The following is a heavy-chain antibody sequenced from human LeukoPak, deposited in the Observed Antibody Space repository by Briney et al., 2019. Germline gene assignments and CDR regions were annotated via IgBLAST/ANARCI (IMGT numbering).Heavy chain of an antibody. CDR3: ARAQTSMEYYFDY. J-gene: IGHJ4*02. CDR1: GGSISSGGYS. CDR2: IYHSGST. V-gene: IGHV4-30-2*01. D-gene: IGHD2/OR15-2a*01. Sequence: PSETLSLTCAVSGGSISSGGYSWSWIRQPPGKGLEWIVYIYHSGSTYYNPSLKSRITISVDRSKNQFSLKLSSVTAADTAVYYCARAQTSMEYYFDYWGQGTLVTVSS.